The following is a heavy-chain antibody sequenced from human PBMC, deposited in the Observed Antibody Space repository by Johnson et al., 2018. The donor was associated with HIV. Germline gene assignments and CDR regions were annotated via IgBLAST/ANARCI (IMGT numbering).Heavy chain of an antibody. CDR3: AKDQYGGNSNAGDGFDI. Sequence: ESRGVLVQPGGSLRLSCAGSGFTFDDYAMHWVRQAPGKGLEWVAVIWYDGSNKYYADSVKGRFTISRDNSKNTLYLQMNSLRAEDTAVYYCAKDQYGGNSNAGDGFDIWGQGTMVTVSS. J-gene: IGHJ3*02. CDR1: GFTFDDYA. CDR2: IWYDGSNK. V-gene: IGHV3-33*06. D-gene: IGHD4-23*01.